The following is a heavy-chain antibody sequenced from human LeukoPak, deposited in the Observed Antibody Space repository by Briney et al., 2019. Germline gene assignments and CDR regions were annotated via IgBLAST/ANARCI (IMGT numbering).Heavy chain of an antibody. V-gene: IGHV4-59*05. CDR1: GGSISSYY. J-gene: IGHJ4*02. CDR2: TSYDGDT. Sequence: SETLSLTCTVSGGSISSYYWSWIRQPPGKGLEWIGSTSYDGDTYYNPSLKSRVTISVDTSKNQFSLNLSSVTAADTAVYYCARPQTYYYDTSGYDWGNYFDSWGQGTLVTVSS. D-gene: IGHD3-22*01. CDR3: ARPQTYYYDTSGYDWGNYFDS.